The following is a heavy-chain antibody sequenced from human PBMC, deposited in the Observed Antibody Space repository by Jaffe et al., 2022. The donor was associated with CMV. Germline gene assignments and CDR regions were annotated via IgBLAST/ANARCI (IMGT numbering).Heavy chain of an antibody. CDR3: AREGVAGPHYTYYFDY. V-gene: IGHV3-21*01. D-gene: IGHD6-19*01. CDR1: GFTFSSYS. J-gene: IGHJ4*02. CDR2: ISSSSSYI. Sequence: EVQLVESGGGLVKPGGSLRLSCAASGFTFSSYSMNWVRQAPGKGLEWVSSISSSSSYIYYADSVKGRFTISRDNAKNSLYLQMNSLRAEDTAVYYCAREGVAGPHYTYYFDYWGQGTLVTVSS.